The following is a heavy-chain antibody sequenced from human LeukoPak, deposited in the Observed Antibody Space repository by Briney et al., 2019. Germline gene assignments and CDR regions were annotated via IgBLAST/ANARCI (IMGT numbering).Heavy chain of an antibody. CDR3: AKAASTTVTTSGRAGYFDY. CDR1: GFTFSSFA. V-gene: IGHV3-23*01. Sequence: PGGSLRLSCAASGFTFSSFAMSWVRQAPGKGLEWVSSISGSGGSTYYADSVKGRFTISRDNSKNTLYMQMDSLRAEDTAVYYCAKAASTTVTTSGRAGYFDYWGQGTLVTVSS. CDR2: ISGSGGST. J-gene: IGHJ4*02. D-gene: IGHD4-17*01.